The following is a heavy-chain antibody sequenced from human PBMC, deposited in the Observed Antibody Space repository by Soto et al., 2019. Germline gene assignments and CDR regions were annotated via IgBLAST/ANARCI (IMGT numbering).Heavy chain of an antibody. CDR1: GYTFTGYY. CDR2: INPNSGGT. D-gene: IGHD4-17*01. V-gene: IGHV1-2*04. J-gene: IGHJ3*02. Sequence: QVQLVQSGAEVKKPGASVKVSCKASGYTFTGYYMHWVRQAPGQELEWMGWINPNSGGTNYAQKFQGWVTMTRDTSISTAYMELSRLRSDDTAVYYCVIHDYGDPGRAFDIWGQGTMVTVSS. CDR3: VIHDYGDPGRAFDI.